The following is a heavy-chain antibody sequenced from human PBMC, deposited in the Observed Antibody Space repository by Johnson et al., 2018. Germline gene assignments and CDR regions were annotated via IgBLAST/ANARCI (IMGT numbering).Heavy chain of an antibody. Sequence: QVQLVESGGGVVKPGRSLRLSCAASGFTFSSYGMHWVRQAPGKGLEWVAVISYDGSNKYYADSVKGRFTFSRDNPRNTLYLQMNSLRAEDTAVYYCAKGDSGWSFQDWGQGPLVTVSA. J-gene: IGHJ1*01. CDR1: GFTFSSYG. CDR3: AKGDSGWSFQD. V-gene: IGHV3-30*18. CDR2: ISYDGSNK. D-gene: IGHD6-19*01.